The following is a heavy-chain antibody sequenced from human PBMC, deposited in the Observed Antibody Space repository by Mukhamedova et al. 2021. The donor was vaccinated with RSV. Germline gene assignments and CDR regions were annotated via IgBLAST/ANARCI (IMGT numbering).Heavy chain of an antibody. D-gene: IGHD6-19*01. Sequence: SIPSSGINAEYMGDSVKGRFTISRDNAKNSLYLQMNSLRAEDTAVYYCARDFTGWYVDYWGQGPLVTVSS. CDR2: IPSSGINA. CDR3: ARDFTGWYVDY. V-gene: IGHV3-48*03. J-gene: IGHJ4*02.